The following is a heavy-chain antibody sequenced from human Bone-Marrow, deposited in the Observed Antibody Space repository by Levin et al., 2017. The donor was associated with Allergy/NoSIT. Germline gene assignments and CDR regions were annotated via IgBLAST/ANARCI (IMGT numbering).Heavy chain of an antibody. CDR3: ARDRGSSWELYYFDY. Sequence: KELEWVAVISYDGTKKYYTDSVKGRFTISRDNFRNTLFLQMNSLKIEDSAIYYCARDRGSSWELYYFDYWGHGTLVTVSS. CDR2: ISYDGTKK. J-gene: IGHJ4*01. D-gene: IGHD6-13*01. V-gene: IGHV3-30*04.